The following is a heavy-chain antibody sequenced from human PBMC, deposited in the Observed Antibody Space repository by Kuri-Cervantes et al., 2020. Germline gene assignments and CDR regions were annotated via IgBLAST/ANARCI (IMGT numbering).Heavy chain of an antibody. V-gene: IGHV3-48*03. Sequence: GGSLRLSCAASGFTFSSYEMNWVRQAPGKGLEWVSYISSSGSTIYYADSVKGRFTISRDNAQNSLYLQMNSLRAEDTAVYYCAREHRSTRIDFWGQGTLVTVSS. CDR3: AREHRSTRIDF. J-gene: IGHJ4*02. CDR2: ISSSGSTI. CDR1: GFTFSSYE.